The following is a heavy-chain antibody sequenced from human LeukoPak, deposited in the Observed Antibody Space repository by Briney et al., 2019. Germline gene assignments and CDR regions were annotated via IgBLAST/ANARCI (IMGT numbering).Heavy chain of an antibody. D-gene: IGHD2-2*02. V-gene: IGHV4-59*12. Sequence: SETLSLTCTVSGGSISSYYWSWIRQPPGKGLEWIGYIYYSGSTNYNPSLKSRVTISVDTSKNQFSLKLSSVTAADTAVYYCAREAGIVVVPAAIVYWGQGTLVTVSS. J-gene: IGHJ4*02. CDR2: IYYSGST. CDR1: GGSISSYY. CDR3: AREAGIVVVPAAIVY.